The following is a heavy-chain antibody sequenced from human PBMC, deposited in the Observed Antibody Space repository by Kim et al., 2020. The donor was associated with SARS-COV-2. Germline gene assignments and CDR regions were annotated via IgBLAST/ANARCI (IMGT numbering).Heavy chain of an antibody. D-gene: IGHD6-19*01. CDR2: INTVPANP. J-gene: IGHJ6*01. CDR1: GYTFTSYA. CDR3: ARDWWGYGSRWYYFYGMD. V-gene: IGHV7-4-1*01. Sequence: ASVKVSCKASGYTFTSYALNWVRQAPGQGLEWIGWINTVPANPKYALNFPDRLVFSLDTSASTAYLQLCSLKAEDTAVYYCARDWWGYGSRWYYFYGMD.